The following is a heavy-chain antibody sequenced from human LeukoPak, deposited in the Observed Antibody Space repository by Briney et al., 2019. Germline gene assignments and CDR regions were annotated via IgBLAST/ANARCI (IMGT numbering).Heavy chain of an antibody. CDR3: ARAGSYSYGVLFDY. CDR1: GFTFSSYE. D-gene: IGHD5-18*01. V-gene: IGHV3-48*03. J-gene: IGHJ4*02. CDR2: ISSSGRTM. Sequence: GGSLRLSCAASGFTFSSYEMNWVRQAPGKGLEWVSHISSSGRTMYYADYVKGRFTISRDNAKNSLYLQMSSLRAEDTAVYYCARAGSYSYGVLFDYWGQGTLVTVSS.